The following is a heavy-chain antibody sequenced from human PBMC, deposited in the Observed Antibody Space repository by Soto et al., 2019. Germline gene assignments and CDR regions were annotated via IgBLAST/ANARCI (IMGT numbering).Heavy chain of an antibody. Sequence: ASVKVSCKASGYTFTSYYMHWVRQAPGQGLEWMGIINPSGGSTSYAQKFQGRVTMTRDTSTSTVYMELSSLRSEDTAVYYCASPPSVYYDFWSGYSGSYYMDVWGKGTTVTVSS. CDR1: GYTFTSYY. J-gene: IGHJ6*03. V-gene: IGHV1-46*03. CDR2: INPSGGST. D-gene: IGHD3-3*01. CDR3: ASPPSVYYDFWSGYSGSYYMDV.